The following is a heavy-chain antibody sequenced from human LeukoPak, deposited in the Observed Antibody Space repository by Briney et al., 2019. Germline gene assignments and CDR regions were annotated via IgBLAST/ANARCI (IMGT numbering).Heavy chain of an antibody. Sequence: GASVKVSCKASGYTFTGYYMHWVRQAPGQGLEWMGWINPNSGGTNYAQKFQGWVTMTRDTSISTAYMELSRLRSDDTAVYYCARAGQVVVPAAPWGLGYWGQGTLVTVSP. D-gene: IGHD2-2*01. CDR1: GYTFTGYY. CDR2: INPNSGGT. V-gene: IGHV1-2*04. J-gene: IGHJ4*02. CDR3: ARAGQVVVPAAPWGLGY.